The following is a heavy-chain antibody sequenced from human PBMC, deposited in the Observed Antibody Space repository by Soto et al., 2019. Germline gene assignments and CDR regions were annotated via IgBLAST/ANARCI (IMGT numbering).Heavy chain of an antibody. J-gene: IGHJ6*02. CDR2: IYYSGST. Sequence: SETLSLTCTVSGGSISSYYWSWIRQPPGKGLEWIGYIYYSGSTNYNPSLKSRVTISVDTSKNQFSLKLSSVTAADTAVYYCARDNYCSGGSCYSWDYYGMDVWGQGTTVTVSS. V-gene: IGHV4-59*01. CDR3: ARDNYCSGGSCYSWDYYGMDV. CDR1: GGSISSYY. D-gene: IGHD2-15*01.